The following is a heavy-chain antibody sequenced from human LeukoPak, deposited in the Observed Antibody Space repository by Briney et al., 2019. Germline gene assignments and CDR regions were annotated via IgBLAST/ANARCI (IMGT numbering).Heavy chain of an antibody. Sequence: GGSLRLSCVVSGFTFNNYAMSWVRQAPGKGLECVSSIRDSGNGTDYADSVKGRFTVSRDNSKNTLYLHMNTLSAEDTAVYYCAEWAYYDFWSGHYKSHFDSWGQGTLVTVSP. J-gene: IGHJ4*02. D-gene: IGHD3-3*01. CDR3: AEWAYYDFWSGHYKSHFDS. CDR1: GFTFNNYA. CDR2: IRDSGNGT. V-gene: IGHV3-23*01.